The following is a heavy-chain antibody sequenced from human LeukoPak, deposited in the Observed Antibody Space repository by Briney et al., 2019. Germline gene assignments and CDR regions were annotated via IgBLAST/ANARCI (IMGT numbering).Heavy chain of an antibody. V-gene: IGHV3-23*01. D-gene: IGHD6-19*01. J-gene: IGHJ4*02. CDR1: GFTFSSYG. CDR3: AAQIGSSGWSSYFDY. CDR2: ISGSGGST. Sequence: GGSLRLSCAASGFTFSSYGMHWVRQAPGKGLEWVSAISGSGGSTYYADSVKGRFTISRDNSKNTLYLQMNSLRAEDTAVYYCAAQIGSSGWSSYFDYWGQGTLVTVSS.